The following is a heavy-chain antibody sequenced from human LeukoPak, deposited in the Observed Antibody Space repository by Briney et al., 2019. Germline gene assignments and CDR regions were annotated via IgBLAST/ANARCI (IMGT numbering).Heavy chain of an antibody. D-gene: IGHD3-10*01. V-gene: IGHV4-61*02. CDR2: IYMSGNT. Sequence: PSETLSLTCIVSDDSISSDSYYWSWIRQPAGRGLEWIGRIYMSGNTNYNPSLKSRVTLSLDTSKNQFSLKLSSVTAADTAVYFCARDAFSYGSGSPAKPYYSYYMDVWGKGTTVTISS. J-gene: IGHJ6*03. CDR1: DDSISSDSYY. CDR3: ARDAFSYGSGSPAKPYYSYYMDV.